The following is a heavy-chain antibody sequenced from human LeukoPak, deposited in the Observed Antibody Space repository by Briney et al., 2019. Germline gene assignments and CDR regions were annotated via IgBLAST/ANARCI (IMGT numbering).Heavy chain of an antibody. D-gene: IGHD3-10*01. Sequence: PGRSLRLSCAASGFTFSSYGMHWVRQAPGKGLEWVAVISYDGSNKYYADSVKGRFTISRGNSKNTLYLQMNSLRAEDTAVYFCAKDYYGSGATPEAWGQGTLVTVSS. CDR3: AKDYYGSGATPEA. V-gene: IGHV3-30*18. CDR2: ISYDGSNK. J-gene: IGHJ5*02. CDR1: GFTFSSYG.